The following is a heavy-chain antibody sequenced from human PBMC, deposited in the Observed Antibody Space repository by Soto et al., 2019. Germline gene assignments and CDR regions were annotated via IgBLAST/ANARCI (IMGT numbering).Heavy chain of an antibody. Sequence: GESLKISCKGSGYSFTSYWIGWVRQLPGKGLEWMGIIYPRDSDTRYSPSFQGQVTISADKSISTAYLQWSSLKASDTAMYYCARHSRDLYDSSGYYLDYWGQGTLVTVSP. CDR3: ARHSRDLYDSSGYYLDY. J-gene: IGHJ4*02. V-gene: IGHV5-51*01. CDR2: IYPRDSDT. D-gene: IGHD3-22*01. CDR1: GYSFTSYW.